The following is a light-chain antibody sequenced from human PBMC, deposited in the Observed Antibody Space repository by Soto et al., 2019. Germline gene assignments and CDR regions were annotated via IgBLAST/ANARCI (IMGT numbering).Light chain of an antibody. CDR3: SSYAGNNNVV. CDR2: EVS. J-gene: IGLJ1*01. V-gene: IGLV2-8*01. Sequence: QSVLTQPPSASGSPGQSVAISCTGTSSDLGSYNYVSWYQQHPGKAPKLMIYEVSKRPSGVPDRFSGSKSGNTASLTVSGLQAEDEADYYCSSYAGNNNVVFGTGTKLTVL. CDR1: SSDLGSYNY.